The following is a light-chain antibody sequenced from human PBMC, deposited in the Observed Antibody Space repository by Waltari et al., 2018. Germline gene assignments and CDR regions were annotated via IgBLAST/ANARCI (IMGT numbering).Light chain of an antibody. CDR2: DVT. V-gene: IGLV2-11*01. J-gene: IGLJ3*02. Sequence: QSALTQPRSVSGSPGQSVTISCTGTSSDVGGYDFVSWYQQHPGKAPKMLIDDVTKRPSGVPVRFSGSKSGNTASLTISGLQAEDEADYYCCSYGSGYRVFGGGTKLTVL. CDR1: SSDVGGYDF. CDR3: CSYGSGYRV.